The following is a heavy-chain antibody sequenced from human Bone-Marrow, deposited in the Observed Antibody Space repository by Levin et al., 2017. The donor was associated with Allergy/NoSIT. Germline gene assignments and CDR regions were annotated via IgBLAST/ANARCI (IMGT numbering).Heavy chain of an antibody. V-gene: IGHV3-15*01. CDR1: GLSVSDTW. CDR3: IGRFLGF. D-gene: IGHD1-26*01. CDR2: IKSKANGWST. Sequence: GGSLRLSCAASGLSVSDTWMSWVRQAPGKGLEWVGRIKSKANGWSTAYASPVKGRFTISRDDSKNTLYLQMNGLKTEDTALYFCIGRFLGFWGQGALVTVSS. J-gene: IGHJ4*02.